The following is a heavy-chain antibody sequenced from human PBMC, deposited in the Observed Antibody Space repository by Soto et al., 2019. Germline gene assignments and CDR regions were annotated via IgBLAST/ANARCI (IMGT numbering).Heavy chain of an antibody. CDR3: AIKGGYFDALDY. V-gene: IGHV3-48*02. Sequence: VQLVQSGAEVKKPGSSVKVSCKASGGTFSNYIMNWVRQAPGKGLEWISYISSNSGTIYYADSVKGRFTISRDNAKNSLYLQMNSLRDEDTAVYYCAIKGGYFDALDYWGQGTLVTVSS. CDR1: GGTFSNYI. J-gene: IGHJ4*02. D-gene: IGHD3-9*01. CDR2: ISSNSGTI.